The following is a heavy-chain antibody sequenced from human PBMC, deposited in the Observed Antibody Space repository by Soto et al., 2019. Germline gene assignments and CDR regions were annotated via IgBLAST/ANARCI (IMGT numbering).Heavy chain of an antibody. CDR1: GFTFSSYA. D-gene: IGHD2-2*01. V-gene: IGHV3-30-3*01. Sequence: GGSLRLSYAASGFTFSSYAMHWFRQAPGKGLEWVAVISYDGSNKYYADSVKGRFTISRDNSKNTLYLQMNSLRAEETDVYYCARDRCISTSCYEYYYYYGMDVWGQGTTFTDS. J-gene: IGHJ6*02. CDR3: ARDRCISTSCYEYYYYYGMDV. CDR2: ISYDGSNK.